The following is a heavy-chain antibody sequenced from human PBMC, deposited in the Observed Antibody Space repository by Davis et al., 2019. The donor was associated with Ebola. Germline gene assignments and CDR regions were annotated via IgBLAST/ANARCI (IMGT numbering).Heavy chain of an antibody. CDR3: ARDSDSFWGGYYYY. CDR2: IPYDGSNK. Sequence: PGGSLRLSCAASGFTFSSFGMHWVRQAPGKGLEWVAVIPYDGSNKYYADSVKGRFTISRDNSKNTLYLQMNSLRAEDTAVYYCARDSDSFWGGYYYYWGQGALVTVSS. CDR1: GFTFSSFG. J-gene: IGHJ4*02. V-gene: IGHV3-30*03. D-gene: IGHD3-3*01.